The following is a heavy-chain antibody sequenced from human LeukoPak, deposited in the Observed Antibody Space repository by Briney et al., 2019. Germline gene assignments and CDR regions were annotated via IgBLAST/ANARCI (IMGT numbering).Heavy chain of an antibody. CDR1: GGSISSGGYY. D-gene: IGHD3-22*01. Sequence: SATLSLTCTVSGGSISSGGYYWSWIRQHPGKGLEWIGYIYYSGSTYYNPSLKSRVTISVDTSKNQFSLKLSSVTAADTAVYYCAGAADSSGYYYDGYFDYWGQGTLVTVSS. J-gene: IGHJ4*02. V-gene: IGHV4-31*03. CDR3: AGAADSSGYYYDGYFDY. CDR2: IYYSGST.